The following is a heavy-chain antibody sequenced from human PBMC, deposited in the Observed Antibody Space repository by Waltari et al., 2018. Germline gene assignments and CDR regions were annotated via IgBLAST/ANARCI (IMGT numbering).Heavy chain of an antibody. Sequence: QVQLVQSGAEVKKPGASVKVSCKASGYTFTGYYMPWVRQAPGQGLEWMGWINPNSGGTNYAQKFQGRVTMTRDTSISTAYMELSRLRSDDTAVYYCARDIVVVPAAMSPGFDYWGQGTLVTVSS. V-gene: IGHV1-2*02. CDR3: ARDIVVVPAAMSPGFDY. J-gene: IGHJ4*02. CDR2: INPNSGGT. D-gene: IGHD2-2*01. CDR1: GYTFTGYY.